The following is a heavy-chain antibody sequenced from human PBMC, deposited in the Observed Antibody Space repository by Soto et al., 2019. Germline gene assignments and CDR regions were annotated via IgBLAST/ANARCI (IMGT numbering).Heavy chain of an antibody. CDR3: ASEYSSSSWDYYYGMDV. Sequence: PSQTLSLTCAISGDSVFSNSAAWNWIRQSPSRGLEWLGRTYYRSKWYNDYAVSVKSRITINPDTSKNQFSLQLNSVTPEDTAVYYCASEYSSSSWDYYYGMDVWXQGTTVTVSS. CDR1: GDSVFSNSAA. CDR2: TYYRSKWYN. V-gene: IGHV6-1*01. J-gene: IGHJ6*02. D-gene: IGHD6-6*01.